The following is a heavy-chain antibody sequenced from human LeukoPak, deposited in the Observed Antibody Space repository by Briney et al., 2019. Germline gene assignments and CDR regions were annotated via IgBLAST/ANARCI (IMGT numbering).Heavy chain of an antibody. V-gene: IGHV3-23*01. CDR3: ARDELSDTNGHSYGTNFDH. J-gene: IGHJ4*02. Sequence: GGSLRLSCEGSGFTFSSYAMSWVRQAQGKGLEWVLSNSGSGGSRYYGDSVKGRFTVFRDNSRNTLYLQMNSLRAEDTAVYYCARDELSDTNGHSYGTNFDHWGQGTLVTVSS. CDR2: NSGSGGSR. CDR1: GFTFSSYA. D-gene: IGHD5-18*01.